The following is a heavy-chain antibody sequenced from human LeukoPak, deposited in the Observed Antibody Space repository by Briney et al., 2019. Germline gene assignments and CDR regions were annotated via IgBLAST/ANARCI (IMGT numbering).Heavy chain of an antibody. CDR1: GFTLGSYW. D-gene: IGHD3-16*01. Sequence: GGSLRLSCAASGFTLGSYWMHRVRQAPGKGLVWVARMNSDGSSRTYADSVKGRFTVSRDNAKNMLYLQMNNLRAEDTAVYHCARELTAIGTWGYDYWGQGILVSVSS. CDR3: ARELTAIGTWGYDY. V-gene: IGHV3-74*03. J-gene: IGHJ4*02. CDR2: MNSDGSSR.